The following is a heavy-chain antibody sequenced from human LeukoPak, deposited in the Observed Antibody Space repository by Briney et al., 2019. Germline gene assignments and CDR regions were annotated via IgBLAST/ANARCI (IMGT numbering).Heavy chain of an antibody. CDR3: ARLRYFDWLLSRHFDY. J-gene: IGHJ4*02. V-gene: IGHV4-31*03. CDR1: GGSISSGGYY. Sequence: PSETLSLTCTVSGGSISSGGYYWSWIRQHPGKGVEWIGYIYYSGSTYYNPSLKSRVTISVDTSKNQFSLKLSSVTAADTAVYYCARLRYFDWLLSRHFDYWGQGTLVTVSS. CDR2: IYYSGST. D-gene: IGHD3-9*01.